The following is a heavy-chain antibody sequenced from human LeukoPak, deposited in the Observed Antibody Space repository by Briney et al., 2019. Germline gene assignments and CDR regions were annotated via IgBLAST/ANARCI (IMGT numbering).Heavy chain of an antibody. CDR3: AKRRTTVITMDYFDY. Sequence: GESLKISCAASGFTFSNYAMSWVRQAPGKGLEWVSGISGGTGTPFYADSVKGRFTISRDNSKNTLYLQMSSLRGEDTAVYFCAKRRTTVITMDYFDYWGQGTLVTVSS. V-gene: IGHV3-23*01. CDR2: ISGGTGTP. D-gene: IGHD4-17*01. CDR1: GFTFSNYA. J-gene: IGHJ4*02.